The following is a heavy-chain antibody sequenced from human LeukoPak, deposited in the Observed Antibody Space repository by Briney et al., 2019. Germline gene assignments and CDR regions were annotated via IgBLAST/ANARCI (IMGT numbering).Heavy chain of an antibody. D-gene: IGHD3-3*01. CDR1: GFTLSSYA. CDR3: AKREYNFWSGYFF. J-gene: IGHJ4*02. CDR2: INDSGGST. Sequence: PGGSLRLSCAASGFTLSSYAMTWVRQAPGKGLEWASSINDSGGSTYYADSVKGRFTISRDNSKNTLYLQMNSLRAEDTAVYYCAKREYNFWSGYFFWGQGTLVTVSS. V-gene: IGHV3-23*01.